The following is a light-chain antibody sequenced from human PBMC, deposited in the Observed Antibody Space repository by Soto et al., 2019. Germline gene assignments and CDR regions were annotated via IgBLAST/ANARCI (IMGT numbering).Light chain of an antibody. V-gene: IGKV3-15*01. CDR1: QSVSNN. CDR3: QQYNDWPPWT. Sequence: EILMTQSPATLSVSPGDRATLSCRASQSVSNNLAWYQQRPGQAPRLLIYGASTRATGIPARFSGSGSGTEFTLTISSLQSRGFAVYYWQQYNDWPPWTFGQGTKVEIK. J-gene: IGKJ1*01. CDR2: GAS.